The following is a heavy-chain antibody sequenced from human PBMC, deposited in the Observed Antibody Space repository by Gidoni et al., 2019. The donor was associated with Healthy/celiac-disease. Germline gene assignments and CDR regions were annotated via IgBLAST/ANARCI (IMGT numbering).Heavy chain of an antibody. V-gene: IGHV3-48*01. CDR2: ISSSSSTI. D-gene: IGHD3-10*01. CDR3: ARDGGQWFGELEFDY. CDR1: GFTFSSYS. Sequence: EVQLVESGGGLVQPGGSLRLSCAASGFTFSSYSMNWVRQAPGKGLEWFSYISSSSSTIYYADSVKGRFTISRDNAKNSLYLQMNSLRAEDTAVYYCARDGGQWFGELEFDYWGQGTLVTVSS. J-gene: IGHJ4*02.